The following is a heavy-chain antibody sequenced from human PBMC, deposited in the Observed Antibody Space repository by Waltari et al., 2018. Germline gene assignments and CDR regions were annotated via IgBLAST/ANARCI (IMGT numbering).Heavy chain of an antibody. J-gene: IGHJ6*02. CDR2: ISSSGSTI. Sequence: EVQLVESGGGLVQPGGSLRLSCAASGFTFSSYGMNWVRQAPGKGLEWVSYISSSGSTIYYADSVKGRFTISRDNAKNSLYLQMNSLRAEDTAVYYCARAGDYYYYGMDVWGQGTTVTVSS. V-gene: IGHV3-48*03. CDR3: ARAGDYYYYGMDV. CDR1: GFTFSSYG.